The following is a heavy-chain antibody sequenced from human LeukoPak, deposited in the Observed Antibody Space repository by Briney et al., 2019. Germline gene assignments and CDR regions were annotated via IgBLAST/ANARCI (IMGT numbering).Heavy chain of an antibody. CDR1: GFTFSSYS. Sequence: GSLRLSCAASGFTFSSYSMNWVRQAPGKGLEWVSSISSSSSYIYYADSVKGRFTISRDNAKNSLYLQMNSLRAEDTAVYYCARDFAYYDSSGLDYWGQGTLVTVSS. V-gene: IGHV3-21*01. CDR3: ARDFAYYDSSGLDY. J-gene: IGHJ4*02. D-gene: IGHD3-22*01. CDR2: ISSSSSYI.